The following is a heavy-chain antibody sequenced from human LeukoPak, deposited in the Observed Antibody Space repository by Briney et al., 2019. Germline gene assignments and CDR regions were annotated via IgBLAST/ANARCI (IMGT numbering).Heavy chain of an antibody. Sequence: PSETLSLTCGVYGGSLSGYYWNWIRQSPGKGLEWIGEVNHSGSTNYNPSLKSRVTISLNTSTSQFSLSLTSVTAADTAVYYCARGGPRVYYYYYYMDVWGKGTSVTVSS. CDR3: ARGGPRVYYYYYYMDV. J-gene: IGHJ6*03. CDR1: GGSLSGYY. V-gene: IGHV4-34*01. CDR2: VNHSGST.